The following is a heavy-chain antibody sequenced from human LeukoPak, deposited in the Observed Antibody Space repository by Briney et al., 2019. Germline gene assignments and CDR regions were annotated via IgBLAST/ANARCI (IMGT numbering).Heavy chain of an antibody. CDR1: GYTFTSYA. J-gene: IGHJ4*02. D-gene: IGHD3-22*01. Sequence: ASVKVSCKASGYTFTSYAMHWVRQAPGQRLEWMGWINAGNGNTKYSRKFQGRVTITRDTSASTAYMELSSLRSEDTAVYYCARTRKSYYYDSSGYYTFDYWGQGTLVTVSS. V-gene: IGHV1-3*01. CDR2: INAGNGNT. CDR3: ARTRKSYYYDSSGYYTFDY.